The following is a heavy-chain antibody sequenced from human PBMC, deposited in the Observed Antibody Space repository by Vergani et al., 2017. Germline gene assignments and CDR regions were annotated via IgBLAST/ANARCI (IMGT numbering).Heavy chain of an antibody. CDR2: ISSSSSYI. Sequence: EVQLVESGGGLVQPGGSLRLSCAASGFTFSSYEMNWVRQAPGKGLEWVSSISSSSSYIYYADSVKGRFTISRDNAKNSLYLQMNSLRAEDTAVYYCARDYSAEYFQHWGQGTLVTVSS. J-gene: IGHJ1*01. CDR1: GFTFSSYE. V-gene: IGHV3-48*03. D-gene: IGHD2-21*01. CDR3: ARDYSAEYFQH.